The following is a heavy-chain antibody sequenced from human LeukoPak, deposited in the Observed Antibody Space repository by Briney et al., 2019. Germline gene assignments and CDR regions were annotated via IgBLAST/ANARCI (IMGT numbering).Heavy chain of an antibody. V-gene: IGHV3-7*01. D-gene: IGHD5-18*01. J-gene: IGHJ6*03. CDR1: GFTFSSYW. CDR2: IKQDGSEK. CDR3: ARRGGYSYGFSYYMDV. Sequence: GGSLRLSCAASGFTFSSYWMSWVRQAPGKGLEWVANIKQDGSEKYYVGSVKGRFTISRDNAKNSLYLQMNSLRAEDTAVYYCARRGGYSYGFSYYMDVWGKGTTVTVSS.